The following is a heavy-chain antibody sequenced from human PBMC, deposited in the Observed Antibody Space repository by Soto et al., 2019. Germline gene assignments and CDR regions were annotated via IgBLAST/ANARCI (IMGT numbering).Heavy chain of an antibody. CDR3: AREDSTEGGMDV. D-gene: IGHD4-17*01. J-gene: IGHJ6*02. Sequence: PSETLSLTCTVSGGSISSSSYFWSWIRQHPGKGLEWIGYIYYSGSTYYNPSLKSRVTISVDTSKNQFSLKLRSVTAADTAVYYCAREDSTEGGMDVWGQGTTVTVSS. CDR2: IYYSGST. V-gene: IGHV4-31*03. CDR1: GGSISSSSYF.